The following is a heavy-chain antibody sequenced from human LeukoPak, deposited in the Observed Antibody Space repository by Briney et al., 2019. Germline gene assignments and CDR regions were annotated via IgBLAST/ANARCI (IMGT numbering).Heavy chain of an antibody. D-gene: IGHD2-2*01. CDR2: IWYDGSNK. Sequence: PGGSLRLSCAASGFTFSSYGMHWVRQAPGKGLEWVAVIWYDGSNKYYADSVKGRFTISRDNSKNKLYLQMNSLRAEDTAVYYCARDLSRYLGSSPCYWGQGTLVTVSS. V-gene: IGHV3-33*01. CDR1: GFTFSSYG. CDR3: ARDLSRYLGSSPCY. J-gene: IGHJ4*02.